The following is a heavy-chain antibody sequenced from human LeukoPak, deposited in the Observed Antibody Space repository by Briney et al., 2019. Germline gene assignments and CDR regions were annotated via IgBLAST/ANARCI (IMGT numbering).Heavy chain of an antibody. V-gene: IGHV3-9*01. CDR1: GFTFDDYT. Sequence: PGGSLRLSCAASGFTFDDYTMHWVRQAPGKGLEWASGISWNSGSIGYADSVKGRFTISRDNAKNSLYLQMNSLRAEDTALYYCAKIAAAGSPHWGQGTLVTVSS. D-gene: IGHD6-13*01. J-gene: IGHJ4*02. CDR2: ISWNSGSI. CDR3: AKIAAAGSPH.